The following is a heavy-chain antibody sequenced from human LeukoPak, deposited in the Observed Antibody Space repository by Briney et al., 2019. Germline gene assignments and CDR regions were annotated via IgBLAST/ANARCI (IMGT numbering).Heavy chain of an antibody. CDR2: ISANGGFI. D-gene: IGHD3-22*01. CDR3: TKEVQRWHSYFYRPSCALDI. V-gene: IGHV3-9*03. J-gene: IGHJ3*02. CDR1: GFNFDDYA. Sequence: PGGSLRLSCAVSGFNFDDYAIHWVRQGPGKGLEWVAGISANGGFISYGESVKGRFTISRDNPRNSVFLQMNFLRAEDMAMYFCTKEVQRWHSYFYRPSCALDIWGQGTMVSVSS.